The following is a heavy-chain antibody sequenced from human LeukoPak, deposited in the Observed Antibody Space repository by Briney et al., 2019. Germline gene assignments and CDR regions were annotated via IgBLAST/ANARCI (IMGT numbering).Heavy chain of an antibody. CDR2: INSDGSSI. J-gene: IGHJ4*02. CDR3: ARDSDGSSFGY. V-gene: IGHV3-74*01. Sequence: GGSLRLSCAASGFTFSSYWMHWVRQAPGKGLVWVSRINSDGSSISYADSVKGRFTISRDNAKNTLYLQMNSLRAEDTAVYYCARDSDGSSFGYWGQGTLVTVSS. D-gene: IGHD6-6*01. CDR1: GFTFSSYW.